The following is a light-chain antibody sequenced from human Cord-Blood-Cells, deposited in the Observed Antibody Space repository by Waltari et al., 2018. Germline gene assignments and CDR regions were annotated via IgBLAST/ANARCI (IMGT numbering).Light chain of an antibody. J-gene: IGKJ3*01. CDR3: QQYDNLPFT. Sequence: DIQMTQSPSSLSASVGARVTITCQASQDISNYLNWYQQKPGKAPKLLIYDASNLETGVPARLGGSGSGTDFTFTISSLQPEDIATYYCQQYDNLPFTFGPGTKVDIK. CDR2: DAS. CDR1: QDISNY. V-gene: IGKV1-33*01.